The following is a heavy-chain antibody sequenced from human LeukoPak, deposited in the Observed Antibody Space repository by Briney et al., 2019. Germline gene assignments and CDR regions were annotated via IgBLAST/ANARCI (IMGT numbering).Heavy chain of an antibody. V-gene: IGHV4-39*01. CDR1: SGSISSSSSY. CDR3: ARASIAAAGTGYFDS. D-gene: IGHD6-13*01. J-gene: IGHJ4*02. CDR2: IYYSGST. Sequence: SETLSLTCTVSSGSISSSSSYWGWIRQPPGKGLEWIGSIYYSGSTYSNSSLKSRVTVSLDTSKNQFSLKLRSVTAADTAVFYCARASIAAAGTGYFDSWGQGILVTVSS.